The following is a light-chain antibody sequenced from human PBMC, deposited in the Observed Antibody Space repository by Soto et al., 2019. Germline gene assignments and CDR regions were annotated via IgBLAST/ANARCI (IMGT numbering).Light chain of an antibody. CDR1: QDIRSY. J-gene: IGKJ2*01. Sequence: DIEMTQSPSSLSASVGDRVTITCRTSQDIRSYLNWYQQRPGKAPKLLIYATSSLQSGVPSRFSGSGSGTDFALTISSLQPEDFATYYSQQSYSSPRTFGQATKVEIK. CDR3: QQSYSSPRT. V-gene: IGKV1-39*01. CDR2: ATS.